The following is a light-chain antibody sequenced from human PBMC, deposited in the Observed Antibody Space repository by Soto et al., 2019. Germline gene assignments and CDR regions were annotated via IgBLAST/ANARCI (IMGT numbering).Light chain of an antibody. CDR3: SSYTSSSTFP. CDR1: SSNIGSNT. Sequence: QSVLTQPPSASGTPGQRVTISCSGSSSNIGSNTVNWYQQHPGKAPKLMIYEVSNRPSGVSNRFSGSKSGNTASPTISGLQAEDEADYYCSSYTSSSTFPFGTGTRSPS. J-gene: IGLJ1*01. CDR2: EVS. V-gene: IGLV2-14*01.